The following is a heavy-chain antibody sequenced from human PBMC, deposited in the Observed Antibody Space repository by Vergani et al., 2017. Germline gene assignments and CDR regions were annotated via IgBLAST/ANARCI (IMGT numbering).Heavy chain of an antibody. CDR1: GFTFIMPA. D-gene: IGHD6-19*01. V-gene: IGHV3-23*01. CDR3: AKVGRSEVAGKFGAFDS. CDR2: LSASDRRT. J-gene: IGHJ3*02. Sequence: EVQLLESGGDLVQPGGSLRLSCAASGFTFIMPAMRWVRQAPGKGLEWVSTLSASDRRTHYADSVKGRFTISRDNSKNTLFLHMNSLRTEDTAVYYCAKVGRSEVAGKFGAFDSWGQGTMVTVSS.